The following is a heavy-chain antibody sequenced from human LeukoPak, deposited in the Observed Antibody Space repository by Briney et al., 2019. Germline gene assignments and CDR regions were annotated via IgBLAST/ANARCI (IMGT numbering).Heavy chain of an antibody. V-gene: IGHV1-46*01. J-gene: IGHJ3*02. Sequence: GSVNVSCKASGYVYTSYYMHWVSQAAGQGVEGVGIIKPSGGSTSYAQKFQGRVTLTRDTSTSTVYMELSSLRSDDTAVYYCAREGRELDAFDIWGQRTMVTVSS. D-gene: IGHD1-7*01. CDR2: IKPSGGST. CDR3: AREGRELDAFDI. CDR1: GYVYTSYY.